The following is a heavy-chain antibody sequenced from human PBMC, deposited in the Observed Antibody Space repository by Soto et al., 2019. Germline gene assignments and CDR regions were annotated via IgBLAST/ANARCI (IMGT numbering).Heavy chain of an antibody. CDR1: GFTFSSFE. Sequence: GSLILSCAASGFTFSSFEMKLVRQAPGKGLEWVSYISSSGRTIHYADSVKGRFTISRDNAKNSLYLQMNSLRTEDTGIYYCARVRQLCGDFWGQGTLVTVSS. D-gene: IGHD5-18*01. V-gene: IGHV3-48*03. J-gene: IGHJ4*02. CDR2: ISSSGRTI. CDR3: ARVRQLCGDF.